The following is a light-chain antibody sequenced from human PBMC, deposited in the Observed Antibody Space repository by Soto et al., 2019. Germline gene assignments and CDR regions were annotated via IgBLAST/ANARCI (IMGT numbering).Light chain of an antibody. CDR1: QTIFSW. J-gene: IGKJ1*01. CDR3: QQSYSTTWT. CDR2: KAS. Sequence: FQMTQSLSTLSASVGDRVSITCRASQTIFSWLAWYQQKPGKAPKLLIYKASRLEGGVPSRFSGTGSGTDFTLTISSLQPEDFATYSCQQSYSTTWTFGQGTKVDIK. V-gene: IGKV1-5*03.